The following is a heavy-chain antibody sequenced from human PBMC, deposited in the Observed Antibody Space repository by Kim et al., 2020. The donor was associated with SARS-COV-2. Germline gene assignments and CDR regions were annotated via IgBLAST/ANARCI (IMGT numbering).Heavy chain of an antibody. Sequence: ASVNVSCKVSGYTLTELSMHWVRQAPCEGLEWRGGLDPEDGETIYAQEFQGRVTMTEDTSTDTAYMELSSLRSEDTAVYSCATECYGAGLVYWGQGTLVTVSS. CDR1: GYTLTELS. CDR3: ATECYGAGLVY. J-gene: IGHJ4*02. V-gene: IGHV1-24*01. D-gene: IGHD2-15*01. CDR2: LDPEDGET.